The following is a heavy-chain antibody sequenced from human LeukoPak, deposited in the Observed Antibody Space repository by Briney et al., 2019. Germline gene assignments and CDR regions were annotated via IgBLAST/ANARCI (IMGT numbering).Heavy chain of an antibody. J-gene: IGHJ4*02. CDR3: AKLTAVAGNDDY. D-gene: IGHD6-19*01. CDR1: GFSFSSYA. CDR2: ISGSGSST. Sequence: QTGGSLRLSCAASGFSFSSYAMSWVRQAPGKGLEWVSAISGSGSSTYHGDSVKGRFTISRDNSKTTLYLQMNSLRAEDTAVYYCAKLTAVAGNDDYWGQGTLVTVSS. V-gene: IGHV3-23*01.